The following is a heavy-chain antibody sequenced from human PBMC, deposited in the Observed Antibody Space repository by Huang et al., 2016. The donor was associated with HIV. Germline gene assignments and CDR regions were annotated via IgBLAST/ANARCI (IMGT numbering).Heavy chain of an antibody. J-gene: IGHJ4*02. CDR1: GLFLSEDW. CDR3: STDRDGGVGSVLSDYFDY. Sequence: DVQLVESGGGLVEPGGSLSLSCATSGLFLSEDWMTWVRERPGKGLEGGGRIKSTKDGGPPDYPATLKGRFSISREDSKGTLNLQLDRLKTEDTAKYYCSTDRDGGVGSVLSDYFDYWGRGTLVTVSS. V-gene: IGHV3-15*01. CDR2: IKSTKDGGPP. D-gene: IGHD2-8*02.